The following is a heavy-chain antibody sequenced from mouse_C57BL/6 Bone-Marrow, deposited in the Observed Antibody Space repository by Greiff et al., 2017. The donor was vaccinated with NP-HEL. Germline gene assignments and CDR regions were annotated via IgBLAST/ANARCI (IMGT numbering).Heavy chain of an antibody. CDR3: ARNPLMYYYGSSYVGYWYFDV. CDR1: GFSLTSYA. J-gene: IGHJ1*02. V-gene: IGHV2-9-1*01. D-gene: IGHD1-1*01. CDR2: IWTGGGT. Sequence: VKLMESGPGLVAPSQSLSITCTVSGFSLTSYAISWVRQPPGKGLEWLGVIWTGGGTNYTSALKSRLSISKDNSKSQVFLKMNSLQTDDTARYYCARNPLMYYYGSSYVGYWYFDVWGTGTTVTVSS.